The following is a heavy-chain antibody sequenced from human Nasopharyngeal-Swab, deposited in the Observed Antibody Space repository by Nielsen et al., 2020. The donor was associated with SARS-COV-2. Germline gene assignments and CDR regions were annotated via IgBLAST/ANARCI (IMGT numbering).Heavy chain of an antibody. Sequence: GESLKTPCAGPGFTFSSYSMNWVRQAPGKGLEWVSSISSSSSYIYYADSVKGRFTISRDNAKNSLYLQMNSLRAEDTAVYYCAGNSSRPHYWGQGTLVTVSS. CDR2: ISSSSSYI. J-gene: IGHJ4*02. CDR3: AGNSSRPHY. D-gene: IGHD2/OR15-2a*01. CDR1: GFTFSSYS. V-gene: IGHV3-21*01.